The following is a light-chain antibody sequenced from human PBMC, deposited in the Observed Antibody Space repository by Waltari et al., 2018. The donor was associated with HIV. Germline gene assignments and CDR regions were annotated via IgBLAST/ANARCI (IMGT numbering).Light chain of an antibody. J-gene: IGLJ3*02. V-gene: IGLV3-21*04. CDR1: RLATKS. CDR2: YDR. CDR3: QVWDETRNHVV. Sequence: SVLTQPPSVSVAPGRTATISCGGTRLATKSVHWYQQKSGQAPLLVIFYDRDRPSGIPERFSGSNSGSAATLTINRVEAGDEADYFCQVWDETRNHVVFGGGTKLIAL.